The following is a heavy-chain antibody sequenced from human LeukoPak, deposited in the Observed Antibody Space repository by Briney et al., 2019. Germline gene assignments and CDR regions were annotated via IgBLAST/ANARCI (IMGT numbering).Heavy chain of an antibody. CDR2: ISGSGATT. Sequence: GGALRLSCAASGFTFSSCAMTWVRQAPGKGLEWVSSISGSGATTYYADSVKGRFTISRDNSNNTVYLQMNSLRAEDTAVYYCAKEAGYSGYDFPDFWGQGTLVTVSS. CDR1: GFTFSSCA. CDR3: AKEAGYSGYDFPDF. V-gene: IGHV3-23*01. J-gene: IGHJ4*02. D-gene: IGHD5-12*01.